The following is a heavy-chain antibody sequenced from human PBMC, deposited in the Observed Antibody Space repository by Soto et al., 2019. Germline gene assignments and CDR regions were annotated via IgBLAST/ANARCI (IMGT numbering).Heavy chain of an antibody. J-gene: IGHJ6*02. CDR1: GGTFTNYA. D-gene: IGHD3-9*01. V-gene: IGHV1-69*12. Sequence: QVQLVQSGAEVKKPGSSVKVSCKASGGTFTNYAVSWVRQAPGQGLEWMGGIIPIFGTANYAQKFQGRVTSPADDSRSTACRVVSSLRSADTAICYRARPEGLFRYFEWPSYYYGMDVWGQGTTVTVSS. CDR2: IIPIFGTA. CDR3: ARPEGLFRYFEWPSYYYGMDV.